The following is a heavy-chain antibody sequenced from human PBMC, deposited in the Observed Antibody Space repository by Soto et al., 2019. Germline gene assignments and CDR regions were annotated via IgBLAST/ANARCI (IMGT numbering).Heavy chain of an antibody. J-gene: IGHJ4*02. CDR3: AKAPYGMGSTYFDY. Sequence: GGSLRLSCAASGFTFSTYAMSWVRQAPGKGLEWVSGISAAGDTTPYADSVEGRFTISRDNSKSTLFLQMNSLRAEDTAVYYCAKAPYGMGSTYFDYWGQGPLVTVSS. CDR2: ISAAGDTT. CDR1: GFTFSTYA. D-gene: IGHD4-17*01. V-gene: IGHV3-23*01.